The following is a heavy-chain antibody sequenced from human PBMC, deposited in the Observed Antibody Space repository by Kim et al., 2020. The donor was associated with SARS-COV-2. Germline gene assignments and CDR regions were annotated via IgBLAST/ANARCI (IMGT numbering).Heavy chain of an antibody. Sequence: GGSLRLSCAASGFTFSSYSMNWVRQAPGKGLEWVSYISSSSSTIYYADSVKGRFTISRDNAKNSLYLQMNSLRDEDTAVYYCARDPTYCGGDCYPGRYDAFDIWGQGTMVTVSS. CDR2: ISSSSSTI. V-gene: IGHV3-48*02. D-gene: IGHD2-21*02. J-gene: IGHJ3*02. CDR3: ARDPTYCGGDCYPGRYDAFDI. CDR1: GFTFSSYS.